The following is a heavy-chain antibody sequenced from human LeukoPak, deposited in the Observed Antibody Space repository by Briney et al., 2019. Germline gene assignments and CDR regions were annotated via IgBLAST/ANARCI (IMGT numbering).Heavy chain of an antibody. D-gene: IGHD3-22*01. Sequence: SQTLSLTCTVSGGSISSGDFYWSWIRQHPGKGLEWIGYIYYSGSTNYNPSLKSRVTISVDTSKNQFSLKLSSVTAADTAVYYWARLLDSPQGLYYYGMDVWGQGTTVTVSS. V-gene: IGHV4-30-4*08. CDR3: ARLLDSPQGLYYYGMDV. CDR2: IYYSGST. CDR1: GGSISSGDFY. J-gene: IGHJ6*02.